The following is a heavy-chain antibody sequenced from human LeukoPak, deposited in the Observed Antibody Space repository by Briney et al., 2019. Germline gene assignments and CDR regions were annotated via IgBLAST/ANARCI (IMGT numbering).Heavy chain of an antibody. CDR1: GGSLSSSVHW. J-gene: IGHJ4*02. Sequence: PSETLSLTCTVSGGSLSSSVHWWVWIRQPPGKGLEWIGSIHYSGKYSYNPSLKSRVTTSTDTSTDQFSLGLSSATAADTAVYYCARHGPAGHQTATFDYWGQGTLVTVSS. D-gene: IGHD6-13*01. CDR3: ARHGPAGHQTATFDY. CDR2: IHYSGKY. V-gene: IGHV4-39*01.